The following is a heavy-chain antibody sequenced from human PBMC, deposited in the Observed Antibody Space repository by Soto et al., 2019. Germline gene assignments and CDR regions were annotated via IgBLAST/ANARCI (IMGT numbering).Heavy chain of an antibody. D-gene: IGHD3-3*01. CDR1: GGTFSSYT. CDR3: ARVEVRFLEWLHNGFDY. V-gene: IGHV1-69*02. Sequence: ASVKVSCKASGGTFSSYTISWVRQAPGQGLEWMGRIIPILGIANYAQKFQGRVTITTDTSTSTAYMELRSLRSDDTAVYYCARVEVRFLEWLHNGFDYWGQGTPVTVSS. CDR2: IIPILGIA. J-gene: IGHJ4*02.